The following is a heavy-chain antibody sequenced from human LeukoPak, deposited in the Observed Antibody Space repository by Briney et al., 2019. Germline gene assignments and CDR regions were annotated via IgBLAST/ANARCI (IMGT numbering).Heavy chain of an antibody. Sequence: GGSLRLSCVASGFAFSNYGMHWVRQAPGKGLEWVAFIRHVGSNEYYADSVRGRFAISRDNSQNTLHLQMNILRVEDTAVYYCVKDWGVLPDYTADGFDIWGPGTMVTVSS. J-gene: IGHJ3*02. CDR2: IRHVGSNE. D-gene: IGHD3-10*01. CDR1: GFAFSNYG. V-gene: IGHV3-30*02. CDR3: VKDWGVLPDYTADGFDI.